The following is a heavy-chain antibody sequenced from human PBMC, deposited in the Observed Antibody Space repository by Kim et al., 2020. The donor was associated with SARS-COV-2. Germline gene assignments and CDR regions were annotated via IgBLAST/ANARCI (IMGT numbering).Heavy chain of an antibody. D-gene: IGHD3-10*02. Sequence: SETLSLTCTVSGGSIGSNNYYWGWIRQPPGKTLEWIGSVHDSGVTDYSPSLKSRVTISLDTPNNHFSLKLTSVTAADTAVYYCARPVRGARHDALDIWGQGTVVTVSS. CDR3: ARPVRGARHDALDI. J-gene: IGHJ3*02. V-gene: IGHV4-39*02. CDR1: GGSIGSNNYY. CDR2: VHDSGVT.